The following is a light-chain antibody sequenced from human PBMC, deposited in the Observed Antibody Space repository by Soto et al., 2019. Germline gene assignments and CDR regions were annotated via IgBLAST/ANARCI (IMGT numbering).Light chain of an antibody. V-gene: IGKV1-9*01. Sequence: IQLTQSPSSLSASVGDRVTITCRASQGISSYLAWYQQKTGKAHNLLIYAASTLKSGVPSRFSGSGSGTDFTLTISTLQPEDFPTYYCQQLNSYRLTFGGGTKVDI. CDR2: AAS. CDR1: QGISSY. J-gene: IGKJ4*01. CDR3: QQLNSYRLT.